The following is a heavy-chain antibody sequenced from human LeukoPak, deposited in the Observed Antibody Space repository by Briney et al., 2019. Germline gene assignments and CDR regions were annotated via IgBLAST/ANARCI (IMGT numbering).Heavy chain of an antibody. CDR2: ITSTSTYI. CDR3: ARVGSAAPVTSSGYTIDY. V-gene: IGHV3-21*01. J-gene: IGHJ4*02. Sequence: KPGGSLRLSCAVSGFSLYTYSMNWVRQAPGKGLERVSSITSTSTYIYYADSVKGRFTISRDNAKNSLYLQMNSLRVEDTAVYYCARVGSAAPVTSSGYTIDYWGQGTLVIVSS. CDR1: GFSLYTYS. D-gene: IGHD3-22*01.